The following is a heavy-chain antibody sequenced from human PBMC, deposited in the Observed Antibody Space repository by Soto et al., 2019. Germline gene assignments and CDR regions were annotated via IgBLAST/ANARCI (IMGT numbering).Heavy chain of an antibody. V-gene: IGHV4-59*01. D-gene: IGHD1-26*01. Sequence: QVQLLESGPGLVKPSETLSLTCTIYGGSISSYFWSWIRQPPGKGLEWIGYIHYSGTTVYSPSLKIRVTMSIDTSENQFTLNRTSVTAADTAVYYCARDTGSYYLDSWGQGSLVTVAS. CDR3: ARDTGSYYLDS. CDR2: IHYSGTT. J-gene: IGHJ4*02. CDR1: GGSISSYF.